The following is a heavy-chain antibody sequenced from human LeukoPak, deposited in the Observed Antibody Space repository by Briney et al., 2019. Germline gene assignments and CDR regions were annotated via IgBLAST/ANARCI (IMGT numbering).Heavy chain of an antibody. Sequence: ASVKVSCKASGYTFTSYGISWVRQAPGQGLEWMGGIIPIFGTANYAQKFQGRVTITADKSTSTAYMELSSLRSEDTAVYYCARRYCSGGSCYSSRSYYFDYWGQGTLVTVSS. D-gene: IGHD2-15*01. J-gene: IGHJ4*02. CDR3: ARRYCSGGSCYSSRSYYFDY. CDR1: GYTFTSYG. V-gene: IGHV1-69*06. CDR2: IIPIFGTA.